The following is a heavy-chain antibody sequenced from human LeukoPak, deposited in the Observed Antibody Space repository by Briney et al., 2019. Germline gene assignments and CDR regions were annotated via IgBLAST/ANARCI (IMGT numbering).Heavy chain of an antibody. CDR3: AKDQGYSSGWYRSYFDY. V-gene: IGHV3-23*01. D-gene: IGHD6-19*01. Sequence: GGSLRLSCAASGFTFSSYAMSWVRQAPGKGLEWVSAISGSGDSTYYTDSVKGRFTISRDNSKNTLYLQMSSLRAEDTAVYYCAKDQGYSSGWYRSYFDYWGQGTLVTVSS. CDR1: GFTFSSYA. J-gene: IGHJ4*02. CDR2: ISGSGDST.